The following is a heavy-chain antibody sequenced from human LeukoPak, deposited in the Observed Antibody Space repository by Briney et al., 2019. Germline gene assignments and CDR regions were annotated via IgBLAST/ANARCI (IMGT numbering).Heavy chain of an antibody. D-gene: IGHD3-22*01. CDR2: ISAYNGNT. CDR1: GYTFTSYG. J-gene: IGHJ3*02. CDR3: AREFNRHYGSSGYQDAFDI. V-gene: IGHV1-18*01. Sequence: ASVKVSCKASGYTFTSYGISWVRQAPGQGLEWMGWISAYNGNTNYAQKLQGRVTMTTDTSTSTAYMELRSLRSDDTAVYYCAREFNRHYGSSGYQDAFDIWGQGTMVTVSS.